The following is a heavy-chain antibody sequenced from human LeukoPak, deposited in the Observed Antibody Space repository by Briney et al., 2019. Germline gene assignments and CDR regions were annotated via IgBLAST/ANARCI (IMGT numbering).Heavy chain of an antibody. Sequence: GGSLRLSCAASRFTFPSYSMNWVRQAPGKGLEWVSSITSSSSYICYADSVKGRFTISRDNAKNSQHLQMTSLRAEDTAVYYCASSTLRGIGVFDIWGQGKMVTVSS. D-gene: IGHD2/OR15-2a*01. J-gene: IGHJ3*02. CDR2: ITSSSSYI. CDR1: RFTFPSYS. CDR3: ASSTLRGIGVFDI. V-gene: IGHV3-21*01.